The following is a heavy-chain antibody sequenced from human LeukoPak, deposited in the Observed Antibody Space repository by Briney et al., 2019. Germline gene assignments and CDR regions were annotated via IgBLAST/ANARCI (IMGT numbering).Heavy chain of an antibody. CDR2: ISWNSGSI. CDR1: GFTFDDYA. CDR3: AKDIFLLWFGESPFDY. J-gene: IGHJ4*02. V-gene: IGHV3-9*01. Sequence: PGGSLRLSCAASGFTFDDYAMHWVRQAPGKGLEWVSGISWNSGSIGYADSVKGRFTISRDNAKNSLYLQMNSLRAEDTALNYCAKDIFLLWFGESPFDYWGQGTLVTASS. D-gene: IGHD3-10*01.